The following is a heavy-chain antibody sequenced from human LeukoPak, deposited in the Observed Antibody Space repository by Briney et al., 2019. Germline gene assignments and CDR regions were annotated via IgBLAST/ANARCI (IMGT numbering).Heavy chain of an antibody. CDR3: ARVFDSGSQAYFYYMDV. CDR1: GGSIRGYY. J-gene: IGHJ6*03. CDR2: IYSSGST. Sequence: PSETLSLTCNVSGGSIRGYYWSWIRQPPGKGLEWIGYIYSSGSTNYNPSLKSRVTMSVDTSKNQFSQKVSSVTAADTAVYYCARVFDSGSQAYFYYMDVWGKGTTVTIFS. D-gene: IGHD3-10*01. V-gene: IGHV4-59*01.